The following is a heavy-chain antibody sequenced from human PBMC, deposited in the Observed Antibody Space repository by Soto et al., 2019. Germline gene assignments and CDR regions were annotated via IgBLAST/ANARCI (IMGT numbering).Heavy chain of an antibody. CDR3: ARDRGRFSEWLFDY. D-gene: IGHD3-3*01. CDR1: GFTFSSYG. Sequence: GGSLRLSCAASGFTFSSYGMHWVRQAPGKGLEWVAVIWSDGGNEYYADSVKGRCTISRDNSKNTLYVQMNSLRAEDTAVYYCARDRGRFSEWLFDYWGQGTLVTVSS. V-gene: IGHV3-33*01. J-gene: IGHJ4*02. CDR2: IWSDGGNE.